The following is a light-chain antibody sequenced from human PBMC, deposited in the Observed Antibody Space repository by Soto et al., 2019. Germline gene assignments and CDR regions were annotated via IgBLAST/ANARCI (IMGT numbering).Light chain of an antibody. CDR1: SSDVGGYNF. Sequence: QSALTQPASVSGSPGQSITISCSGTSSDVGGYNFVSWYQQHPGKAPQLVIYEVRDRPSGVSDRFSGSKSGNTASLTISGLQAEDEADYYCSSYTSSNTYVVFGGGTKLTVL. J-gene: IGLJ2*01. V-gene: IGLV2-14*01. CDR2: EVR. CDR3: SSYTSSNTYVV.